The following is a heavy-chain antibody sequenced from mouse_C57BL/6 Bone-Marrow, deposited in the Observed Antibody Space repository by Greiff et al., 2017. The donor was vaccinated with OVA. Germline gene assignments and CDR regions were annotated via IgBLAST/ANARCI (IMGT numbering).Heavy chain of an antibody. CDR3: ATDDGYYAMDY. D-gene: IGHD2-12*01. V-gene: IGHV1-59*01. Sequence: QVQLQQPGAELVRPGTSVKLSCKASGYTFTSYWMHWVKQRPGQGLEWIGVIDPSDSYTNYNQKFKGKATLTVDTSSSTAYMQLSSLTSEDSAVYDCATDDGYYAMDYWGQGTSVTVAS. J-gene: IGHJ4*01. CDR1: GYTFTSYW. CDR2: IDPSDSYT.